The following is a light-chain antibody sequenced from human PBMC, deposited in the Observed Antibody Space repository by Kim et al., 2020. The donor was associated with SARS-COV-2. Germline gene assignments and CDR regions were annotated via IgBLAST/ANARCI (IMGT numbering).Light chain of an antibody. J-gene: IGLJ6*01. Sequence: QSALTQPASVSGSPGQSITISCTGTNSDVGSSDFVSWYQQYPDKAPTLIMYEGRRPWGISYRFSASKSGTMASLTISGLQTEDEADYFCSAYTDVRTCVFGTGTKVTVL. CDR3: SAYTDVRTCV. V-gene: IGLV2-14*01. CDR2: EG. CDR1: NSDVGSSDF.